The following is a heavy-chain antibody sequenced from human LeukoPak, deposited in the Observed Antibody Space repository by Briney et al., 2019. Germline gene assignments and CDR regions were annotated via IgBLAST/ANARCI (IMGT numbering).Heavy chain of an antibody. CDR2: IKQDGSER. CDR3: ARDWGAYYHFFDY. CDR1: GFSMSVYW. D-gene: IGHD3-22*01. J-gene: IGHJ4*02. V-gene: IGHV3-7*01. Sequence: GGSLRLSCEASGFSMSVYWMSRVRQAPGKGLEGVGNIKQDGSERNYVDSVKGRVTISRDNAKKSLYLQMNSLRAEDTAVYYCARDWGAYYHFFDYWGQGTLVTVSS.